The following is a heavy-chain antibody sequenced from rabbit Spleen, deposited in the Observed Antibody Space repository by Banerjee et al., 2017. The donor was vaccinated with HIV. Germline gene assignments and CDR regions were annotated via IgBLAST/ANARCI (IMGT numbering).Heavy chain of an antibody. J-gene: IGHJ6*01. CDR1: GFSFSNKAV. CDR2: INAVTGKA. Sequence: QEQLVESGGGLVRPEGSLKLSCTASGFSFSNKAVMCWVRQAPGKGLQWIACINAVTGKAVYATWAKGRFTFSKTSSTTVTLQMTSLTAADTATYFCARGIPYGYSGDTYPPYAMDLWGPGTLVTVS. CDR3: ARGIPYGYSGDTYPPYAMDL. D-gene: IGHD6-1*01. V-gene: IGHV1S45*01.